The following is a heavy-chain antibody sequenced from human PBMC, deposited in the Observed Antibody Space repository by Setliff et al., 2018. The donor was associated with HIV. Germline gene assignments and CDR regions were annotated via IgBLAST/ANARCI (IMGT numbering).Heavy chain of an antibody. CDR1: GFTFDDYA. CDR2: ISWNSGSI. Sequence: PGGSLRLSCAASGFTFDDYAMHWVRQAPGKGLEWVSGISWNSGSIGYADSVKGRFTISRDNAKNSLYLQMNSLRAEDMALYYCAKASMERPYWYFDLWGRGTLVTAPQ. V-gene: IGHV3-9*03. CDR3: AKASMERPYWYFDL. D-gene: IGHD1-1*01. J-gene: IGHJ2*01.